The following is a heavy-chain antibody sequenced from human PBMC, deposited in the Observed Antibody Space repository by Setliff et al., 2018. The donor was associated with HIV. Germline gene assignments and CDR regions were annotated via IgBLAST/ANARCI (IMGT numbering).Heavy chain of an antibody. CDR2: FYHTGSV. Sequence: PSETLSLTCTVSGGSINGYYWSWIRRPPGKGLEWIGCFYHTGSVNYNPSLKSRVTISVDTSKNQFSLEVTSVTAADTAVYYCARHRSGYVYGPQDYWGQGTLVTSPQ. D-gene: IGHD5-18*01. CDR1: GGSINGYY. J-gene: IGHJ4*02. V-gene: IGHV4-59*08. CDR3: ARHRSGYVYGPQDY.